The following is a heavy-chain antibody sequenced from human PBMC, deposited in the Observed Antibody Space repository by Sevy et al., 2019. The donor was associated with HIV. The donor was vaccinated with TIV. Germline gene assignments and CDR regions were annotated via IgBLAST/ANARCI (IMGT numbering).Heavy chain of an antibody. Sequence: GESLKISCKGSGYSFTSYWIGWVRQMPGKGLEWMGIIYPGDSDTRYSPSFQGQVTISADKSIRTAYLQWSSLKASDTAMYYCARHGITGTTNYYYGMDVWGQGTTVTVSS. J-gene: IGHJ6*02. D-gene: IGHD1-7*01. CDR1: GYSFTSYW. CDR3: ARHGITGTTNYYYGMDV. CDR2: IYPGDSDT. V-gene: IGHV5-51*01.